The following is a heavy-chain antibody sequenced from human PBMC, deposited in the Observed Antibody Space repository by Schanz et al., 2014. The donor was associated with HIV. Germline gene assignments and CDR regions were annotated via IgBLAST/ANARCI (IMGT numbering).Heavy chain of an antibody. D-gene: IGHD5-18*01. Sequence: QVQLVQSGAEVKKPGSSVKVSCKPSGGTFRSFAISWVRQAPGQGLEGMGGIIPVFGTTNYAQKFQGRVTITADISTNTAYMELTSLRSEDTAVYYCARDGSFGSDVWGQGTLVTVSS. V-gene: IGHV1-69*06. CDR2: IIPVFGTT. CDR1: GGTFRSFA. J-gene: IGHJ4*02. CDR3: ARDGSFGSDV.